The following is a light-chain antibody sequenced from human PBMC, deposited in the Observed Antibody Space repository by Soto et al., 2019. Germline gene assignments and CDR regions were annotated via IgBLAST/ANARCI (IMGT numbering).Light chain of an antibody. CDR1: SSDVGGYNY. CDR2: DVS. J-gene: IGLJ2*01. V-gene: IGLV2-14*01. Sequence: QSVLTQPASVSGSPGQSITISCTGTSSDVGGYNYVSWYQQHPGKAPKLMIYDVSNRPSGVSNRFSGSKSGNTASLTISGLQAEDEADYYCSSYTGSYPLVFGGGTKVTVL. CDR3: SSYTGSYPLV.